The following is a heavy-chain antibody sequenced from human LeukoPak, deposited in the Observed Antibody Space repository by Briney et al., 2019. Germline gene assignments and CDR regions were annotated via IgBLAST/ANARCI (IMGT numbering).Heavy chain of an antibody. CDR3: ARETITDSSSWYYFDY. J-gene: IGHJ4*02. Sequence: GGPLRLSCAASGFTFSSYWMSWVRRAPGKGLEGVANIKQDGSAKYYVNSVKGRFTISRDNAKNSLYLQMNSLRAEDTAVYYCARETITDSSSWYYFDYWGQGTLVTVSS. CDR2: IKQDGSAK. D-gene: IGHD6-13*01. CDR1: GFTFSSYW. V-gene: IGHV3-7*01.